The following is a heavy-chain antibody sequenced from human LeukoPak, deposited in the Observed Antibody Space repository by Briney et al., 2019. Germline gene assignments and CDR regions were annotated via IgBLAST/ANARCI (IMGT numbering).Heavy chain of an antibody. CDR3: ARRGPGSGWPIDY. CDR2: IASSEDQI. D-gene: IGHD6-19*01. V-gene: IGHV3-21*01. J-gene: IGHJ4*02. CDR1: GFTFSGYS. Sequence: GGSLRLSCAASGFTFSGYSLSWVRQTPGKGLEWVSSIASSEDQIYYADSVQGRFTISRDNAKKSVYLQMNSLKVEDTAVYYCARRGPGSGWPIDYWGQGTLVIVSS.